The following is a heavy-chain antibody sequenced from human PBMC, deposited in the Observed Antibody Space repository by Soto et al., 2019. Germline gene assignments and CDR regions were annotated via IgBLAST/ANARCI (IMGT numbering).Heavy chain of an antibody. CDR2: TSSDGSDT. J-gene: IGHJ4*02. Sequence: EVLLVESGGGLVQPGGSLRLSCAASGFTFSSYWMYWVRQAPGKGLVWVSRTSSDGSDTSYADSVKGRFTISRDNAKNTLYLQMNSLRAEDTAVYYCARDRGWSLFDYWGQGTLVTVSS. CDR1: GFTFSSYW. D-gene: IGHD6-19*01. CDR3: ARDRGWSLFDY. V-gene: IGHV3-74*01.